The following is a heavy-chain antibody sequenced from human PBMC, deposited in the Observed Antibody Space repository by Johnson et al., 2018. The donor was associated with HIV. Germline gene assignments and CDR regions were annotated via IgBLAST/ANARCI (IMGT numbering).Heavy chain of an antibody. Sequence: VQLVESGGGLTKPAWSPRLSCAASQFTFSRYYMNCVRQAPGKGLEWVANIKQDGSEKYYVDSVKGRFTISRDNAKNSLYLQMNSLRAEDTAVYYCARDPSRLRQSDIWGQGTMVTVSS. CDR3: ARDPSRLRQSDI. J-gene: IGHJ3*02. V-gene: IGHV3-7*01. D-gene: IGHD3-16*01. CDR1: QFTFSRYY. CDR2: IKQDGSEK.